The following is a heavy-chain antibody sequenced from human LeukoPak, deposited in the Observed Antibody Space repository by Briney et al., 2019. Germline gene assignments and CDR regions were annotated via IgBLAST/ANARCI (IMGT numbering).Heavy chain of an antibody. V-gene: IGHV3-23*01. J-gene: IGHJ4*02. CDR1: GFTFSSYA. Sequence: PGGSLRLSCAASGFTFSSYAMSWVRQAPGKGLEWVSAISGSGGSTYYADSVKGRFTISRDNSKNTLYLQMNSLRAEDTAVYYCAKGVGDFWSGYPEYWGQGTLVTVSS. D-gene: IGHD3-3*01. CDR2: ISGSGGST. CDR3: AKGVGDFWSGYPEY.